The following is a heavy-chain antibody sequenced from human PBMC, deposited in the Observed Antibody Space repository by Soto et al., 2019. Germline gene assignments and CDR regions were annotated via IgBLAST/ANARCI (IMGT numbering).Heavy chain of an antibody. V-gene: IGHV3-33*01. CDR3: ARDKGDYAPYFDY. J-gene: IGHJ4*02. D-gene: IGHD4-17*01. CDR1: GFTFSSYG. CDR2: IWYDGSNK. Sequence: PGGSLRLSCAASGFTFSSYGMHWVRQAPGKGLEWVAVIWYDGSNKYYADSVKGRFTISRDNYKTTLYLQMNSLRAEDTAVYYCARDKGDYAPYFDYWGQGTLVTVSS.